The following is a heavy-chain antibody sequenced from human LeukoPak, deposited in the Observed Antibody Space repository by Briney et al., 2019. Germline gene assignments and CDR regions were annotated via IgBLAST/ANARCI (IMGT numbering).Heavy chain of an antibody. CDR1: GFTFSSYS. V-gene: IGHV3-48*01. D-gene: IGHD3-9*01. CDR2: ISSSSSTI. J-gene: IGHJ3*02. CDR3: ARERGVRYFDWLFDAFDI. Sequence: QSGGSLRLSCAASGFTFSSYSMNWVRQAPGKGLEWVSYISSSSSTIYYADSVKGRFTISRDNAKNSLYLQMNSLRAEDTAVYYCARERGVRYFDWLFDAFDIWGQGTMVTVSS.